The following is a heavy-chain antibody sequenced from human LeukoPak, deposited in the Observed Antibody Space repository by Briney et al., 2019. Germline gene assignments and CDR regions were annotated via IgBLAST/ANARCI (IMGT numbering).Heavy chain of an antibody. J-gene: IGHJ3*02. D-gene: IGHD3-22*01. Sequence: GGSLRLFCAASGFTFDDYGMSWVRHAPGKGLEWVSGINWNGGSTGYADSVKGRFTISRDNAKNSLYLQMNSLRAEDTAVYYCARGERITMLVLVTSPFPHAFDIWGQGTMVTVSS. CDR2: INWNGGST. CDR3: ARGERITMLVLVTSPFPHAFDI. V-gene: IGHV3-20*04. CDR1: GFTFDDYG.